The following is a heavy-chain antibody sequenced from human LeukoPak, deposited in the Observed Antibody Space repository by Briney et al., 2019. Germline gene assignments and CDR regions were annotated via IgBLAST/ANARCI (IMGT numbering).Heavy chain of an antibody. Sequence: GASVKVSCKVSGYTLTELSMHWVRQAPGKGLEWMGGFDPEDGETIYAQKFQGRVTMTEDTSTDTAYMELSSLRSEDTAVYYCATHITRTTPINWFDPWGQGTLVTVSS. V-gene: IGHV1-24*01. D-gene: IGHD1-7*01. CDR1: GYTLTELS. CDR3: ATHITRTTPINWFDP. J-gene: IGHJ5*02. CDR2: FDPEDGET.